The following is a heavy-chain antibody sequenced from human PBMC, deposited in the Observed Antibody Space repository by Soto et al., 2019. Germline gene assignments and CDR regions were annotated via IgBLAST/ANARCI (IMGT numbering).Heavy chain of an antibody. D-gene: IGHD6-13*01. CDR2: FDPEDGET. J-gene: IGHJ5*02. V-gene: IGHV1-24*01. Sequence: ASVKVSCKVSGYTLTELSMHWVRQAPGKGLEWMGGFDPEDGETIYAQKFQGRVTMTEDTSTDTAYMELSSLRSEDTAVYYCATDHPTINSSSWYIGWFDPWGQGTLVTVSS. CDR3: ATDHPTINSSSWYIGWFDP. CDR1: GYTLTELS.